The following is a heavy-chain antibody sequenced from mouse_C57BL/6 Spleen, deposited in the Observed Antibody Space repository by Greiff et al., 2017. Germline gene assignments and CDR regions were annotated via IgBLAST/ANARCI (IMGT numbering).Heavy chain of an antibody. J-gene: IGHJ2*01. CDR1: GYTFTSYW. V-gene: IGHV1-69*01. D-gene: IGHD6-5*01. CDR3: ARAYINYFDY. CDR2: IDPSDSYT. Sequence: QVQLKQPGAELVMPGASVKLSCKASGYTFTSYWMHWVKQRPGQGLEWIGEIDPSDSYTNYNQKFKGKSTLTVDKSSSTAYMQLSSLTSEDSAVYYCARAYINYFDYWGQGTTLTVSS.